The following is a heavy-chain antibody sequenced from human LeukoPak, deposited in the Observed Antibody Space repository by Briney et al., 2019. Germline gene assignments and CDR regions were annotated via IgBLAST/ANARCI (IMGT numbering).Heavy chain of an antibody. CDR3: ARSLGYGSGELWTYDY. CDR1: GFTFSSYW. D-gene: IGHD3-10*01. Sequence: SGGSLRLSCAASGFTFSSYWMSWVRQAPGKGLEWVANIKQDGSEKYYVDSVKGRFTISRDNAKNSLYLQMNSLRAEDTAVYYCARSLGYGSGELWTYDYWGQGTLVTVSS. CDR2: IKQDGSEK. V-gene: IGHV3-7*01. J-gene: IGHJ4*02.